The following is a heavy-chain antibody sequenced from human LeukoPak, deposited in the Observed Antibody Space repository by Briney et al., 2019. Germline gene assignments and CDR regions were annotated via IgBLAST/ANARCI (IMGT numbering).Heavy chain of an antibody. CDR1: GYSLSTYA. D-gene: IGHD3-10*01. Sequence: HPGRSLTLSCATSGYSLSTYAMHWVRQAPGNGLEWVALISYDGGDKYYADSVKGRLTISRDNSKYTLYLQISSLRPEYTAVYYCARALGYYGSGSYFYGMDVGGQGTTATVSS. J-gene: IGHJ6*02. CDR2: ISYDGGDK. V-gene: IGHV3-30*04. CDR3: ARALGYYGSGSYFYGMDV.